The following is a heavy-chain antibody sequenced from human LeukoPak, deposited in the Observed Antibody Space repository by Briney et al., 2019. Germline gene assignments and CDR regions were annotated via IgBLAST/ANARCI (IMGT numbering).Heavy chain of an antibody. CDR1: GGSISSYY. D-gene: IGHD2-15*01. J-gene: IGHJ6*03. CDR2: IYYSGST. V-gene: IGHV4-59*01. CDR3: ARSVEGYCRGGSCYSYSYYMDV. Sequence: PSETLSLTCTVSGGSISSYYWSWIRQPPGKGLEWIGYIYYSGSTNYNPSLKSRVTISVDTSKNQFSLKLSSVTAADTAVYYCARSVEGYCRGGSCYSYSYYMDVWGKGTTVTASS.